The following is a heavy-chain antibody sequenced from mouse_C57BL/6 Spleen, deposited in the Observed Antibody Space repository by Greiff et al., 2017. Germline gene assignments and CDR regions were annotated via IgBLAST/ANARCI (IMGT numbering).Heavy chain of an antibody. CDR3: AAYYSFYYAMDD. D-gene: IGHD2-12*01. CDR1: GFTFSDYY. Sequence: DVKLVESEGGLVQPGSSMKLSCTASGFTFSDYYMAWVRQVPEKGLEWVANINYDGSSTYYLDSLKSRFIISRDNAKNILYLQMSSLKSEDTATYYCAAYYSFYYAMDDWGQGTSVTVSS. V-gene: IGHV5-16*01. CDR2: INYDGSST. J-gene: IGHJ4*01.